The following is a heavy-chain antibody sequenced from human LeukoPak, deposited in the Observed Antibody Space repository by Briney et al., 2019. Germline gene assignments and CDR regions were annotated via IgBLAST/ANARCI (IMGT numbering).Heavy chain of an antibody. D-gene: IGHD3-10*01. CDR3: ATDSFTGSYQPSYYFDY. CDR2: INPSGGST. V-gene: IGHV1-46*01. Sequence: GASVKVSCKASGYTFTNYYLHWVRQAPGQGLEWMGIINPSGGSTNYAQKFQGRVTMTRDTSTSTVYMELSSLRSEDTAMYCCATDSFTGSYQPSYYFDYWGQGTLVTVSS. CDR1: GYTFTNYY. J-gene: IGHJ4*02.